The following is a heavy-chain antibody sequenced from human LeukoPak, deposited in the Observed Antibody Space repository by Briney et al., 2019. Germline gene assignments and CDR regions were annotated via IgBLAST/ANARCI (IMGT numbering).Heavy chain of an antibody. D-gene: IGHD3-10*01. CDR1: GGSISSGSYY. V-gene: IGHV4-39*07. CDR2: IFYTGST. J-gene: IGHJ4*02. Sequence: SETLSLTCSVSGGSISSGSYYWGWIRQPPGKGLEWIGSIFYTGSTYDNPSLKSRVTISLDTSKNQFSLKLSSVTAADTAVYYCARRFYYYGSGTQPWSQGTLVTVSS. CDR3: ARRFYYYGSGTQP.